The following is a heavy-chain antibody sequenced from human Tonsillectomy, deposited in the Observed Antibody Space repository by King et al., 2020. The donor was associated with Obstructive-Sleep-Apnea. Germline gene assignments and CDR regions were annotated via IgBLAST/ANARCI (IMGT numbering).Heavy chain of an antibody. Sequence: EVQLVESGGGLVKPGESLRVSCGASGFTFSNAYMNWVRQPPGKGLEWVGRIKSKTDGETTDYAAPVKGRFTISRDDSKNTLFLQMNSLKAEDTALYFCNTELRDGNNFRRDYWGQGTLVTVSS. D-gene: IGHD5-24*01. CDR1: GFTFSNAY. CDR3: NTELRDGNNFRRDY. V-gene: IGHV3-15*01. J-gene: IGHJ4*02. CDR2: IKSKTDGETT.